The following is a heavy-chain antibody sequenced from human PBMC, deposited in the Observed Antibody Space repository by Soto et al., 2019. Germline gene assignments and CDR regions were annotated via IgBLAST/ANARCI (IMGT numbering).Heavy chain of an antibody. Sequence: PSETLSLTCTVSGASITYEADSWSWIRQTPGKGLEWIGYINHLETTFYNPSFESRLTLSIDRTKNQFSLNLKSMSAADRAVYFCARGGGFDSFDYWGQGILVTASS. CDR3: ARGGGFDSFDY. CDR1: GASITYEADS. V-gene: IGHV4-30-2*01. CDR2: INHLETT. J-gene: IGHJ4*02. D-gene: IGHD3-10*01.